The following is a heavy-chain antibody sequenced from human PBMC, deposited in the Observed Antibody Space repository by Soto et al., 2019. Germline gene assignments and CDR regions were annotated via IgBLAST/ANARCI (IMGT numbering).Heavy chain of an antibody. V-gene: IGHV1-69*02. J-gene: IGHJ6*02. CDR2: IIPILGIA. CDR3: PRSSCSGKKSIDL. D-gene: IGHD3-10*02. CDR1: GGTFSSYT. Sequence: QVQLVQSGAEVKKPGSSVKVSCKASGGTFSSYTISWVRQAPGQGLEWMGRIIPILGIAHYAQKFQGRVTITPDQSTSTAYMELSSLRSEDTAVYYCPRSSCSGKKSIDLWGQGTTVTVSS.